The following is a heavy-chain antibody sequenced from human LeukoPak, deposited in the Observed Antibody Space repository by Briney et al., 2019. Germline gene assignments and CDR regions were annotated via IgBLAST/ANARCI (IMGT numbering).Heavy chain of an antibody. Sequence: GGSLRLSCAAYGFTFSSYGMHWVRQAPGKGLEWGAVIWYDGSNKSYVDSVKGRFTISRENSRHTLYLQMNSLRAEDTAVYYCARDLAPYYYGSGSREGMDVWGQGTTVTVSS. J-gene: IGHJ6*02. CDR1: GFTFSSYG. CDR3: ARDLAPYYYGSGSREGMDV. CDR2: IWYDGSNK. D-gene: IGHD3-10*01. V-gene: IGHV3-33*01.